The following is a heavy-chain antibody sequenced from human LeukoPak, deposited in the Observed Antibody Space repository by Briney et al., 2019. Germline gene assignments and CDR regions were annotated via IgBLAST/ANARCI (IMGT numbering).Heavy chain of an antibody. CDR2: IIPIFGTA. V-gene: IGHV1-69*13. Sequence: SVKVSCKASGGTFSSYAISWVRQAPGQGLEWMGGIIPIFGTANYAQKFQGRVTITADESTSTAYMELSSLRAEDTAVYYCARNGYSSSWYRNWGQGTLVTVSS. CDR3: ARNGYSSSWYRN. CDR1: GGTFSSYA. D-gene: IGHD6-13*01. J-gene: IGHJ4*02.